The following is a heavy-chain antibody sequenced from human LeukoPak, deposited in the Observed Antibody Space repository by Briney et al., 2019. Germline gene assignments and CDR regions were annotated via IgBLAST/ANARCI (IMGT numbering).Heavy chain of an antibody. CDR1: GYSFTSYW. J-gene: IGHJ4*02. Sequence: GESLKISCKGSGYSFTSYWIGWVRQMPGKGLEWMGIIYPGDSDTRYSPSFQGQVTISADKSISTAYLQWSSLKASDTAMYYCAITYCSSTSCYPSDYWGQGTLVTVSS. CDR3: AITYCSSTSCYPSDY. V-gene: IGHV5-51*01. D-gene: IGHD2-2*01. CDR2: IYPGDSDT.